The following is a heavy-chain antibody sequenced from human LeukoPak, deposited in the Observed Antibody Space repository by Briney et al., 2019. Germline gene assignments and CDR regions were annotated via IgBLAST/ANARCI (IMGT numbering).Heavy chain of an antibody. V-gene: IGHV3-48*03. CDR1: GFSFSSYE. CDR2: ISRSASTTGRTK. Sequence: GGSLRLSCAASGFSFSSYEMNWVRQAPGKGLEWVSYISRSASTTGRTKYYSESVKGRFTISRDNCKRSLYLLVNSLRAEDTCVYYCAREIRIQWWLDDYGMDVWGKGTTVTVSS. D-gene: IGHD2-15*01. CDR3: AREIRIQWWLDDYGMDV. J-gene: IGHJ6*04.